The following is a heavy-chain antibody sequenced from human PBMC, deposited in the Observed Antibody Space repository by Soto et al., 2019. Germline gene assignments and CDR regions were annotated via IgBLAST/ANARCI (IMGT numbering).Heavy chain of an antibody. Sequence: SETLSLTCTVSGGSISSYYWSWIRQPPGTVLKWIGYIYYSGSTNYNPSLKSRVTISVDTSKNQFSLKLSSVTAADTAVYYCARGFLDYYDSSGYPWSQGTLVTVSS. D-gene: IGHD3-22*01. CDR1: GGSISSYY. CDR3: ARGFLDYYDSSGYP. V-gene: IGHV4-59*01. CDR2: IYYSGST. J-gene: IGHJ5*02.